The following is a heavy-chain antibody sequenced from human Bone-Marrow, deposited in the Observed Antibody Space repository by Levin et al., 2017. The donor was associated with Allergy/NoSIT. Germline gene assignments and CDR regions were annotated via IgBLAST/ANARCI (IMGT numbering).Heavy chain of an antibody. CDR3: VTQRGFYYTSLDFEF. CDR1: EHTFNSHW. Sequence: GESLKISCQISEHTFNSHWIGWVRQMPGKGLEWMGIIYPDDSDTRYSPSFQGQVTISADKSISIVYLHWSSLRASDTAIYYCVTQRGFYYTSLDFEFWGQGTLVTVSS. J-gene: IGHJ4*02. CDR2: IYPDDSDT. V-gene: IGHV5-51*01. D-gene: IGHD3-10*01.